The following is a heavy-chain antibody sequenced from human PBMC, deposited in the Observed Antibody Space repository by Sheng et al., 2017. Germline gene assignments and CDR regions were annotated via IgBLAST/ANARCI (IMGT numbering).Heavy chain of an antibody. D-gene: IGHD6-13*01. J-gene: IGHJ4*02. Sequence: QVQLQESGPGLVKPSETLSLTCTVSGGSISSYYWSWIRQPPGKGLEWIGYIYYSGSTNYNPSLKSRVTISVDTSKNQFSLKLSSVTAADTAVYYCARAEAEYSSSWYSYFDYWGQGTLVTVSS. CDR1: GGSISSYY. CDR2: IYYSGST. CDR3: ARAEAEYSSSWYSYFDY. V-gene: IGHV4-59*01.